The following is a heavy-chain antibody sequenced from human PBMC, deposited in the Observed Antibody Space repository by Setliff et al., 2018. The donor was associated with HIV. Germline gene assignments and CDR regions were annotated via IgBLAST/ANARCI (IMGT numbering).Heavy chain of an antibody. V-gene: IGHV5-51*01. Sequence: ESLKISCKGSGYDFTYNWIAWVRKMPGKGLEWMGIIFPSDSDIKYSPSFQGQVTISADTSINTAYLQWSSLKASDTATYYCARRGHTTGVYLFDHRGQGTPVTVSS. CDR2: IFPSDSDI. D-gene: IGHD1-1*01. CDR1: GYDFTYNW. CDR3: ARRGHTTGVYLFDH. J-gene: IGHJ4*02.